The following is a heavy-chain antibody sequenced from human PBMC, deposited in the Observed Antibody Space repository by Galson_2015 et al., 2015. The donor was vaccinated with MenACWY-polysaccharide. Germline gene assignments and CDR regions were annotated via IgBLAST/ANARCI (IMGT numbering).Heavy chain of an antibody. V-gene: IGHV1-8*01. CDR3: TRIIARKHTFVDS. Sequence: SVKVSCKAYGYIFSSYDINWVRQAGGQGLEWMGWMNPNSGNTGYAQKFQGRVAITRDTATSTAYMELRMLRYDDTAVYYGTRIIARKHTFVDSWGQGTLVSVS. CDR1: GYIFSSYD. D-gene: IGHD2-21*01. CDR2: MNPNSGNT. J-gene: IGHJ4*02.